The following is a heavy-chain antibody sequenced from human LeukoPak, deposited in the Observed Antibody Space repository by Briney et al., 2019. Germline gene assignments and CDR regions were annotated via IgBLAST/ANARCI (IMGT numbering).Heavy chain of an antibody. CDR1: GGSISSYY. Sequence: PSETLSLTCTVSGGSISSYYWSWIRQPPGKGLEWIGYIYYSGSTNYNPSLKSRVTISVDTSKNQFSLKLSSVTAADTAVYYCAGRRLMGATSWFDPWGQGALVTVSS. CDR2: IYYSGST. CDR3: AGRRLMGATSWFDP. J-gene: IGHJ5*02. V-gene: IGHV4-59*01. D-gene: IGHD1-26*01.